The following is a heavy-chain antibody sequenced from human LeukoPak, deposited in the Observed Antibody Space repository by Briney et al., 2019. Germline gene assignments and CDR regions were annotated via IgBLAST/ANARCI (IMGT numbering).Heavy chain of an antibody. CDR2: VDPEDGET. D-gene: IGHD4-11*01. CDR1: GYTFTDYY. V-gene: IGHV1-69-2*01. Sequence: ATVKISCKASGYTFTDYYMHWVQQAPGKGLEWMGRVDPEDGETIYAEKFQGRVTITADTSTDTAYMELSSLRSEDTAVYYCATRGTTTNQYYYYYYMDVWGKGTTVTVSS. J-gene: IGHJ6*03. CDR3: ATRGTTTNQYYYYYYMDV.